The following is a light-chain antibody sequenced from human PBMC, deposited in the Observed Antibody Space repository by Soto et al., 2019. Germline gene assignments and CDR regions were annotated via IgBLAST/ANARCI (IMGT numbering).Light chain of an antibody. CDR3: CSYAGSSTPYV. Sequence: QSVLTQPASVSGSPGQSITISFTGTSSDVGSYNLVSWYQQHPGKAPKLMIYEGSKRPSGVSNHFSGSKSGNTASLTISGLQAEDEADYYCCSYAGSSTPYVFGTGTKVTVL. CDR1: SSDVGSYNL. CDR2: EGS. V-gene: IGLV2-23*01. J-gene: IGLJ1*01.